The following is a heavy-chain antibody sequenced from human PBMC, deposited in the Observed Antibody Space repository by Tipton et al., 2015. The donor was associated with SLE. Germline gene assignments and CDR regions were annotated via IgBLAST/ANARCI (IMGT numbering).Heavy chain of an antibody. J-gene: IGHJ4*02. V-gene: IGHV4-31*03. CDR3: ARNRVFYFDY. CDR1: GGSITTSGYF. Sequence: GLVKPSETLSLTCTVSGGSITTSGYFWSWIRQRPGKGLEWIGYIYHSGATYYNLSLKNRVTISIDTSKNQFSLRLTSVTAADTAVYYCARNRVFYFDYWGQGSLVTVSS. CDR2: IYHSGAT.